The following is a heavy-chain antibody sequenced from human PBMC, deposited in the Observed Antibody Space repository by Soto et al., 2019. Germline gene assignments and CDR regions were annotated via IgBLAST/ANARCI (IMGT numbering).Heavy chain of an antibody. Sequence: GESLKISCKASGHNFGNSWIGWVRQMSVKGVEWMGIIYPGDSDTTYSPSFQGQVTISADKSISTAYLQWSSLKASDTAMYYCARGQTRKPFDYWGQGTLVTVS. V-gene: IGHV5-51*01. CDR3: ARGQTRKPFDY. D-gene: IGHD6-6*01. CDR1: GHNFGNSW. J-gene: IGHJ4*02. CDR2: IYPGDSDT.